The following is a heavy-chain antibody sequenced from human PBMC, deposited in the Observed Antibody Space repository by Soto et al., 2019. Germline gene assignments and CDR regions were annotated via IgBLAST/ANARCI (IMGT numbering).Heavy chain of an antibody. V-gene: IGHV4-59*01. CDR2: IYYSGST. CDR1: GGSISIYY. Sequence: PSETLGLTCTVSGGSISIYYWSWIRQPPGKGLEWIGYIYYSGSTNYNPSLKSRVTISVDTSKNQFSLKLSSVTAADTAVYYCARSIHGGYGGTWLQYYFDYWGQGTLVTVSS. D-gene: IGHD2-15*01. J-gene: IGHJ4*02. CDR3: ARSIHGGYGGTWLQYYFDY.